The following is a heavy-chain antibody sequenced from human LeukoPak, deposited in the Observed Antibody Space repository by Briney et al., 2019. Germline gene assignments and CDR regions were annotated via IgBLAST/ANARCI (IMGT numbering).Heavy chain of an antibody. V-gene: IGHV3-64*01. D-gene: IGHD2-15*01. Sequence: PGGSLRLSCAASGFTFSSYAMHWVRQAPGKGLEYVSAISSNGGSTYYANSVKGRFTISRDNSKNTLYLQMGSLRAEDMAVYYCARFPAATYWYFDLWGRGTLVTVSS. CDR2: ISSNGGST. CDR1: GFTFSSYA. J-gene: IGHJ2*01. CDR3: ARFPAATYWYFDL.